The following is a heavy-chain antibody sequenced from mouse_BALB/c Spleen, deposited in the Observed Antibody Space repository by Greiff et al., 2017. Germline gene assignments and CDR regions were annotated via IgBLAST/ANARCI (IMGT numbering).Heavy chain of an antibody. CDR2: IDPFNGGT. D-gene: IGHD3-3*01. Sequence: VHVKQSGPELMKPGASVKISCKASGYSFTSYYMHWVKQSHGKSLEWIGYIDPFNGGTSYNQKFKGKATLTVDKSSSTAYMHLSSLTSEDSAVYYCASGWAWFAYWGQGTLVTVSA. CDR3: ASGWAWFAY. J-gene: IGHJ3*01. CDR1: GYSFTSYY. V-gene: IGHV1S135*01.